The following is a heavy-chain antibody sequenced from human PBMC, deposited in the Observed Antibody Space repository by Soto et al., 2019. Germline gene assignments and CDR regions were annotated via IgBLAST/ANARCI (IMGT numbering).Heavy chain of an antibody. D-gene: IGHD6-13*01. CDR1: GFTFSSYW. CDR2: IKQDGSEK. V-gene: IGHV3-7*05. CDR3: VRARGVANIIAATHWAGMDV. Sequence: GGSLRLSCAASGFTFSSYWMSWVRQAPGKGLEWVANIKQDGSEKYYVDSVKGRFTISRDNAKKLLYLQMNSLRAEDTAVYYCVRARGVANIIAATHWAGMDVWGQGTTVTVSS. J-gene: IGHJ6*02.